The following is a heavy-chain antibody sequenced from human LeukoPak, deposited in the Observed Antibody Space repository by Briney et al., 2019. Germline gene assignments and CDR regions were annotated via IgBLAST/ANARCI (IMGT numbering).Heavy chain of an antibody. Sequence: GGSLRLSCAASGFTFSSYAMSWVRQAPGKGLEWDSVISGRGGSTYYADSVKGRFTISRDNSKNTLYLQMNSLRADDTAVYYCAKGPSVLNYADSWGQGALVTVSS. V-gene: IGHV3-23*01. CDR1: GFTFSSYA. D-gene: IGHD3-16*01. J-gene: IGHJ4*02. CDR2: ISGRGGST. CDR3: AKGPSVLNYADS.